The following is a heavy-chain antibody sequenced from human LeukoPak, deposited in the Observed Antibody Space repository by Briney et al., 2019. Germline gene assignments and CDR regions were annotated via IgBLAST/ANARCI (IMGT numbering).Heavy chain of an antibody. CDR2: ISYVGRNK. V-gene: IGHV3-30-3*01. Sequence: GGSLRLSCAVSGFTFSHYAMHWVRQAPGKGLEWVAVISYVGRNKYCADSVKARFTSSRDNSKNTLYLQMSRLRSEDTAVYYCARQGIHLLFDFWGQGTLVTVSS. CDR3: ARQGIHLLFDF. J-gene: IGHJ4*02. D-gene: IGHD5-18*01. CDR1: GFTFSHYA.